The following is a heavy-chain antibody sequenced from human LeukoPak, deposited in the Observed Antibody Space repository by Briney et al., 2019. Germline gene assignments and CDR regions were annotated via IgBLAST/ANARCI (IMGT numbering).Heavy chain of an antibody. CDR1: GGSISSYY. Sequence: SETLSLTCTVSGGSISSYYWSWIRQPPGKGLEWIGYIYYSGSTNYNPSLKSRVTISVDTSKNQFSLKLSSVTAANTAVYYCARSEGRDGYNFDYWGQGTLVTASS. CDR3: ARSEGRDGYNFDY. V-gene: IGHV4-59*01. CDR2: IYYSGST. D-gene: IGHD5-24*01. J-gene: IGHJ4*02.